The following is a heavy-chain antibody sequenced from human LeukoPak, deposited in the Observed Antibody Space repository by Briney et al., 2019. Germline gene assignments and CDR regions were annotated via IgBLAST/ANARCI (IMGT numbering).Heavy chain of an antibody. CDR3: AKDVNGVAPNE. D-gene: IGHD2-8*01. Sequence: GGSLRLFCGASGFTFSTYGIHWVRQAPGKGLEGVAFIRSEERNKYYGDSVKGRFTISRDNSKKTLYLQMNSLITEDTAVYYCAKDVNGVAPNERGQGTLVTVSS. CDR2: IRSEERNK. CDR1: GFTFSTYG. V-gene: IGHV3-30*02. J-gene: IGHJ4*02.